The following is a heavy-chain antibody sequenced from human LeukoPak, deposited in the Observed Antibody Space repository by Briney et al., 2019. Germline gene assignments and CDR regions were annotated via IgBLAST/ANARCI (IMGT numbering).Heavy chain of an antibody. J-gene: IGHJ4*02. Sequence: SETLSLTCTVYGGSFSGYYWSWIRQPPGKGLEWIGEINHSGSTNYNPSPKSRVTISVDTSKNQFSLKLSSVTAADTAVYYCARRRRYNYYDSSGYFDYWGQGTLVTVSS. V-gene: IGHV4-34*01. D-gene: IGHD3-22*01. CDR3: ARRRRYNYYDSSGYFDY. CDR2: INHSGST. CDR1: GGSFSGYY.